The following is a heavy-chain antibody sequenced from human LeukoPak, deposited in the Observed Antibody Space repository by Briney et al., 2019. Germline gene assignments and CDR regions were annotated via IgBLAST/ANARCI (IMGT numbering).Heavy chain of an antibody. Sequence: GESLKISCKGSGYSFTSYWIGWVRQMPGKGLEWMGIIYPGDSDTRYSPSFQGQVTISADKSISTAYLQWSSLKALDTAMYYCARRGRDGYNLGAFDIWGQGTMVTVSS. CDR2: IYPGDSDT. J-gene: IGHJ3*02. D-gene: IGHD5-24*01. CDR3: ARRGRDGYNLGAFDI. V-gene: IGHV5-51*01. CDR1: GYSFTSYW.